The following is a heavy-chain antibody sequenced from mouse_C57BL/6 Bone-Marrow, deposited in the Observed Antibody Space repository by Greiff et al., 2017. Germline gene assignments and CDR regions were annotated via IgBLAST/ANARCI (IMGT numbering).Heavy chain of an antibody. CDR1: GYTFTDHT. D-gene: IGHD2-3*01. V-gene: IGHV14-4*01. CDR2: IDPENGDT. Sequence: VQLQQSDAELVKPGASVKISCKVSGYTFTDHTIHWVKQRPEQGLEWIGWIDPENGDTEYASKFQGKATITADTSSNTAYLQLSSLTSEDTAVYYCTTWGWLLYYFDDWGQGTTLTVSS. CDR3: TTWGWLLYYFDD. J-gene: IGHJ2*01.